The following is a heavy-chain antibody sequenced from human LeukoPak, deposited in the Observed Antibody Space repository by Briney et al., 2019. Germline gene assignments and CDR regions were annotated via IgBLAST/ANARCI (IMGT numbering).Heavy chain of an antibody. V-gene: IGHV4-59*01. D-gene: IGHD4-17*01. CDR3: ARGGHDYGDYVL. CDR1: GGSISSYY. CDR2: IYYSGST. J-gene: IGHJ4*02. Sequence: KPSETLSLTRTVSGGSISSYYWSWIRQPPGKGLEWIGYIYYSGSTNYNPSLKSRVTISVDTSKNQFSLKLSSVTAVDTAVYYCARGGHDYGDYVLWGQGTLVTVSS.